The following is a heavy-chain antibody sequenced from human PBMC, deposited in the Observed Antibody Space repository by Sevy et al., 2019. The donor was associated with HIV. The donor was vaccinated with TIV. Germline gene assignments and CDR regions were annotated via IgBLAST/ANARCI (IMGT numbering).Heavy chain of an antibody. V-gene: IGHV3-49*03. Sequence: GGSLRLSCTGSGLIFGNYAMSWFRQAPGKGLEWVGLIRTKAYGETNEYAESVKGRFAMSRDDTKIIAYMEMTSLKTEGAAVYYCGRDLTTVTKAVEVVGYWGQGTRVTVSS. CDR2: IRTKAYGETN. J-gene: IGHJ4*02. D-gene: IGHD4-17*01. CDR1: GLIFGNYA. CDR3: GRDLTTVTKAVEVVGY.